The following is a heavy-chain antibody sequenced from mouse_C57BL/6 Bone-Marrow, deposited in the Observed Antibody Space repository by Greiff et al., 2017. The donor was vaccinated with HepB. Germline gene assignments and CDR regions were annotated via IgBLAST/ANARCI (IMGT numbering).Heavy chain of an antibody. D-gene: IGHD3-2*02. CDR3: ARDPVFQGYFDV. J-gene: IGHJ1*03. Sequence: EVQGVESGGGLVQSGRSLRLSCATSGFTFSDFYMEWVRQAPGKGLEWIAASRNKANDYTTEYSASVKGRFIVSRDTSQSILYLQMNALRAEDTAIDYSARDPVFQGYFDVWGTGTTVTVSS. CDR2: SRNKANDYTT. CDR1: GFTFSDFY. V-gene: IGHV7-1*01.